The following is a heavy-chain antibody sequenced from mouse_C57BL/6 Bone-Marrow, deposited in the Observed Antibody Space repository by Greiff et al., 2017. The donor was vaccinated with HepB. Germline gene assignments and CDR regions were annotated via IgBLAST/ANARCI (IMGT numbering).Heavy chain of an antibody. CDR1: GFTFSSYA. Sequence: EVQGVESGGGLVKPGGSLKLSCAASGFTFSSYAMSWVRQTPEKSLEWVATISDGGSYTYYPDNVKGRFTISRDNAKNNLYLQMSHLKSEDTAMYYCARGVYDGYYRYYFDYWGQGTTLTVSS. J-gene: IGHJ2*01. CDR3: ARGVYDGYYRYYFDY. D-gene: IGHD2-3*01. CDR2: ISDGGSYT. V-gene: IGHV5-4*01.